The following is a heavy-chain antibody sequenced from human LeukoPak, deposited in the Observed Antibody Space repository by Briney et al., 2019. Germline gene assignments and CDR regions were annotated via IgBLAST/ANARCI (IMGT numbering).Heavy chain of an antibody. CDR1: GFGFSDSY. D-gene: IGHD3-16*01. CDR2: ISGSGSDM. Sequence: GGSLRLSCVVSGFGFSDSYMTWIRQTPGKGLEWLAYISGSGSDMYYADSVKGRFTISRDNSKNSLYLQMNSLRAEDTALYYCAKEGGSYYFDYWGQGTLVTVSS. J-gene: IGHJ4*02. V-gene: IGHV3-11*01. CDR3: AKEGGSYYFDY.